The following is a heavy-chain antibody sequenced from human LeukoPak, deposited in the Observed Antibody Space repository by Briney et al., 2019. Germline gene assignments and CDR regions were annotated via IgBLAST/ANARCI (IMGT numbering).Heavy chain of an antibody. D-gene: IGHD6-13*01. J-gene: IGHJ5*02. CDR3: AKDPSIAAAGP. CDR1: GFTFSSYA. CDR2: ISGSGGST. Sequence: PGGSPRLSCAASGFTFSSYAMSWVRQAPGKGLEWVSAISGSGGSTYYADSVKGRFTISRDNSKNTLYLQMNSLRADDTAVYCCAKDPSIAAAGPWGQGTLVTVSS. V-gene: IGHV3-23*01.